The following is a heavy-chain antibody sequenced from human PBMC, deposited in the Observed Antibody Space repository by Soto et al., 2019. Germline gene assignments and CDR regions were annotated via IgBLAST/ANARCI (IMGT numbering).Heavy chain of an antibody. J-gene: IGHJ4*02. CDR3: GRGGSDSPMAPGY. Sequence: GGSLRLSCAASGFTFSSYWMHWVRQAPGKGLVWVSRINPDGGATNYADSVKGRFTISRDNAKNTLYLQMNSLRAEDTAVFYCGRGGSDSPMAPGYWGQGTLVTVSS. D-gene: IGHD5-18*01. V-gene: IGHV3-74*01. CDR2: INPDGGAT. CDR1: GFTFSSYW.